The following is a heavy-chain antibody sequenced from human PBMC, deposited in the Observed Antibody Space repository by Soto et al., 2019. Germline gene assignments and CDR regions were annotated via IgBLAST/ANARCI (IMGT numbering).Heavy chain of an antibody. D-gene: IGHD2-21*01. CDR2: IKSQASGGTI. CDR1: GITFIYAW. J-gene: IGHJ4*02. CDR3: THLLSLAHPYSYL. V-gene: IGHV3-15*07. Sequence: GGSLRLSCAASGITFIYAWMDWVRQAPWKRLEWVGRIKSQASGGTIDYAAPVKGRFTISRDDSKNTVYLQMDSLKTEDTAVYYCTHLLSLAHPYSYLWGQGTQVTVSS.